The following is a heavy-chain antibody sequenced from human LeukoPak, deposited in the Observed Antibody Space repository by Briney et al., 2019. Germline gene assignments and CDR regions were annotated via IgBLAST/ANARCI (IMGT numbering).Heavy chain of an antibody. Sequence: SETLSLTCTVSGGSISSHFWSWIRQPPGKGLEWIGYIHNSGITNYNSSLKSRVTMSVDTSKNQFSLMLRSVTAADTAVYYCARDHPPAAAPVYYMDVWGKGTTVTVSS. D-gene: IGHD6-13*01. V-gene: IGHV4-59*11. CDR1: GGSISSHF. CDR3: ARDHPPAAAPVYYMDV. CDR2: IHNSGIT. J-gene: IGHJ6*03.